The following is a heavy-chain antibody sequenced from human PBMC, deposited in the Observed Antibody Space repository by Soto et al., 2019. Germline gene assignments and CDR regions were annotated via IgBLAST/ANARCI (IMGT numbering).Heavy chain of an antibody. J-gene: IGHJ4*02. CDR2: IKSKTDGGTT. CDR3: TTDPVTMIVVVPSSG. Sequence: GVSLRLSFAASGFTFSNSWMNWVRQAPGKGLEWVGRIKSKTDGGTTDYAAPVKGRFTISRDDSKNTLYLQMNSLKTGDTAVYYCTTDPVTMIVVVPSSGWGQGTLVTVS. V-gene: IGHV3-15*07. D-gene: IGHD3-22*01. CDR1: GFTFSNSW.